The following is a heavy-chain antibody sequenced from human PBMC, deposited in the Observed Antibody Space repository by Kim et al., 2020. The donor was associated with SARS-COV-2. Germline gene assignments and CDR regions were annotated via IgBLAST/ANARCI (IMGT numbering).Heavy chain of an antibody. D-gene: IGHD7-27*01. CDR3: ATALPLTGEEVLAPGNMGEENDQ. J-gene: IGHJ4*02. CDR2: FDPEDGET. Sequence: ASVKVSCKVSGYTLTELSMHWVRQAPGKGLEWMGGFDPEDGETIYAQKFQGRVTMTEDTSTDTAYMELSSLRSEDTAVYYCATALPLTGEEVLAPGNMGEENDQRGPGTPGNVPS. V-gene: IGHV1-24*01. CDR1: GYTLTELS.